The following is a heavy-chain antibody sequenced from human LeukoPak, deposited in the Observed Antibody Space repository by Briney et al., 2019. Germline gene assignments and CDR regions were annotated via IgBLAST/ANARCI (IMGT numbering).Heavy chain of an antibody. D-gene: IGHD6-13*01. CDR2: MNPITGKT. J-gene: IGHJ6*03. CDR3: ARGGSSSWSAHTDV. CDR1: GYTFNTYV. V-gene: IGHV1-8*03. Sequence: ASVKVSCKASGYTFNTYVISWVRQATGQGLEWMGWMNPITGKTGTAQKFKGRVTITRITPINTAYMELSSLRSEDTAVYYCARGGSSSWSAHTDVWGKGTTVTVSS.